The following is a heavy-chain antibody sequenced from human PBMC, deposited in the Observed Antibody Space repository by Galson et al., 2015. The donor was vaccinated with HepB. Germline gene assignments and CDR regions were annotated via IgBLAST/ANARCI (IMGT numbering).Heavy chain of an antibody. Sequence: SVKVSCKASGYTFRNFVINWVRQAPGQGLEWMGRISVYNGDTSFAQNLQVRVTLTTDTSSNTAYMELRSLRPDDTALYYCAREGCGGIDAFDIWGQGTMVIVSS. CDR3: AREGCGGIDAFDI. CDR2: ISVYNGDT. CDR1: GYTFRNFV. J-gene: IGHJ3*02. V-gene: IGHV1-18*04. D-gene: IGHD4-23*01.